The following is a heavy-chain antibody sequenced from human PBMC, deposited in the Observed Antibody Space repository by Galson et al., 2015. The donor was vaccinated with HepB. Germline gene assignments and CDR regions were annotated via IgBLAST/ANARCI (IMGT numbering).Heavy chain of an antibody. CDR3: ARDRECSSTSCYRGDYYYYYMDV. J-gene: IGHJ6*03. D-gene: IGHD2-2*02. CDR2: TYYRSKWYN. Sequence: CAISGDSASSNSAAWNWIRQSPSRGLEWLGRTYYRSKWYNDYAVSVKSRITINPDTSKNQFSLQLNSVTPEDTAVYYCARDRECSSTSCYRGDYYYYYMDVWGKGTTVTVSS. CDR1: GDSASSNSAA. V-gene: IGHV6-1*01.